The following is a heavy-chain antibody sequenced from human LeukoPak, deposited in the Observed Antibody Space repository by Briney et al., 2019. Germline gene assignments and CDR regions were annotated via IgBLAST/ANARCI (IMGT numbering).Heavy chain of an antibody. CDR2: IKQDGSEK. CDR3: ARGSSGKGAFDI. CDR1: GFTFSSFW. V-gene: IGHV3-7*01. J-gene: IGHJ3*02. D-gene: IGHD1-1*01. Sequence: GGSLRLSCAASGFTFSSFWMTWVRQAPGKGLEWVATIKQDGSEKYYVDSVKGRFTISRDNAKNSLYLQMNSLRAEDTAVYYCARGSSGKGAFDIWGQGTMVTVSS.